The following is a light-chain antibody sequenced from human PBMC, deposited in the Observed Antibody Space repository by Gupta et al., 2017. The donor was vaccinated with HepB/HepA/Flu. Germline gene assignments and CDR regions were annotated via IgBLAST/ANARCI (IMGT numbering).Light chain of an antibody. V-gene: IGKV3-15*01. CDR2: GAS. CDR1: QSIRNN. CDR3: QQYDNGPPWT. J-gene: IGKJ1*01. Sequence: EIVMTQSPGTLSMSPGERATLSCRASQSIRNNLAWYQQRPGQAPRLLIYGASTRDTGIPARFSGRGSGTEFTLSISSLQSGDFAIYYCQQYDNGPPWTFGPGTRVEVK.